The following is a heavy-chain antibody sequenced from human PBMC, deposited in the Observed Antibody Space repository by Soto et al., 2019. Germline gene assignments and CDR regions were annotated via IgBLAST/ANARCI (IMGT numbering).Heavy chain of an antibody. Sequence: GASVKVSCKASGYTFTGYYMHWVRQAPGQGLEWMGWINPNSGGTNYAQKFQGRVTMTRDTSISTAYMELSRLRSDDTAVYYCARGKAIVLSPVLPPYYWGQGTLVTVSS. CDR2: INPNSGGT. CDR1: GYTFTGYY. J-gene: IGHJ4*02. CDR3: ARGKAIVLSPVLPPYY. V-gene: IGHV1-2*02. D-gene: IGHD2-2*01.